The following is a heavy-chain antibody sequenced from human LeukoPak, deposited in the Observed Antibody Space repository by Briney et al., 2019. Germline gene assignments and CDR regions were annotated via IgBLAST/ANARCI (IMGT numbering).Heavy chain of an antibody. J-gene: IGHJ5*02. CDR3: AREPRLCSSTSCYGRRGNWFDP. CDR1: GFTFSSYW. CDR2: IKQDGSEK. Sequence: GSLRLSCAASGFTFSSYWVSWVRQAPGKGLEWVANIKQDGSEKYYVDSVKGRFTISRDNAKNSLYLQMNSLRAEDTAVYYCAREPRLCSSTSCYGRRGNWFDPWGQGTLVTVSS. V-gene: IGHV3-7*01. D-gene: IGHD2-2*01.